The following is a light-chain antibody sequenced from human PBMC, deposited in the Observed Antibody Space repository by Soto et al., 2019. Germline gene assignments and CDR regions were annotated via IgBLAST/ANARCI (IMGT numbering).Light chain of an antibody. V-gene: IGLV1-47*01. CDR2: RNN. J-gene: IGLJ3*02. CDR3: AAWDDGLRGV. Sequence: QSVLTQPPSASGTPGQRVTISCSGSSSNIGSNYVYWYQQLPGTAPKLLIYRNNQRPAGIPDRFSVSKSGASASLAISGLRSEAEADYYCAAWDDGLRGVFGGGTELTAL. CDR1: SSNIGSNY.